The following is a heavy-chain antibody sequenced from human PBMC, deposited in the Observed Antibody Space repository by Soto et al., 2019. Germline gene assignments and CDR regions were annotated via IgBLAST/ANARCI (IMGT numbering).Heavy chain of an antibody. D-gene: IGHD6-6*01. J-gene: IGHJ6*02. CDR2: ITHSGST. CDR3: GRVAARRTYYYYYCMDI. Sequence: PSETLSLTCAVYGGSFSGYYWSWIRQPPGKGLEWIGEITHSGSTNYNPSLKSRVTISVDTSKNQFSLKLSSVTAADTAVYYCGRVAARRTYYYYYCMDIWGQGTTVTVSS. CDR1: GGSFSGYY. V-gene: IGHV4-34*01.